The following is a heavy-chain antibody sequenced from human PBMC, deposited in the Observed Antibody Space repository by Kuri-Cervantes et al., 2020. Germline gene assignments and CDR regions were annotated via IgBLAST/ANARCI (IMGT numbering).Heavy chain of an antibody. CDR3: ARISIVGAIADY. D-gene: IGHD1-26*01. Sequence: SETLSLTCTVSGGSISSNNYYWGWIRQPPGKGLDWVGSVYYSGSTYYNPSLKSRVTISVDTSKNQFSLKLSSVTAADTAVYYCARISIVGAIADYWGQGTLVTVSS. V-gene: IGHV4-39*01. CDR1: GGSISSNNYY. J-gene: IGHJ4*02. CDR2: VYYSGST.